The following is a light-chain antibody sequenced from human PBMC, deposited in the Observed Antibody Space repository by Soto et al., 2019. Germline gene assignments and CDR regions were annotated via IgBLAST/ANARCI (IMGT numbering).Light chain of an antibody. J-gene: IGKJ5*01. V-gene: IGKV4-1*01. CDR1: QSVLSNSNNKNY. CDR3: QQHHSTPLT. CDR2: WAS. Sequence: DFVMTQSPDSLAVSLGERATINCKSSQSVLSNSNNKNYLAWFQQKPGHPPKLLIYWASTRESGVPDRFSGSGSGTDFTLTISSLQAEDVAVYYCQQHHSTPLTFGQGTRLEI.